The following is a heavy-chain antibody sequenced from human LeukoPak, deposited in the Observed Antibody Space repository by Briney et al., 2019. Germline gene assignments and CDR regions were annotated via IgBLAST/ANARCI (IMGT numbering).Heavy chain of an antibody. J-gene: IGHJ4*02. Sequence: GGSLRLSCAASGFTFDDYAMHWVRQAPGKGLEWVSGISWNSGSIGYADSVKGRFTISRDNAKNSLYLQMNSLRAEDTALYYCAKGRSSSHYYYFDYWGQGTLVTVSS. CDR1: GFTFDDYA. D-gene: IGHD6-13*01. CDR3: AKGRSSSHYYYFDY. CDR2: ISWNSGSI. V-gene: IGHV3-9*01.